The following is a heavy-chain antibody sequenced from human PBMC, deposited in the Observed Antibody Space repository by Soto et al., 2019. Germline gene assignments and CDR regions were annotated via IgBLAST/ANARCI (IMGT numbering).Heavy chain of an antibody. CDR2: ISSSSSYT. D-gene: IGHD5-12*01. Sequence: QVQLVESGGGLVKPGGSLRLSCAASGFTFSDYYMSWIRQAPGKGLEWVSYISSSSSYTNYADSVKGRFTISRDNAKNSLFLQMYSLRAEDTAVYYCASNKGYSGYEGPDYWGQGTLVTVSS. CDR1: GFTFSDYY. J-gene: IGHJ4*02. CDR3: ASNKGYSGYEGPDY. V-gene: IGHV3-11*05.